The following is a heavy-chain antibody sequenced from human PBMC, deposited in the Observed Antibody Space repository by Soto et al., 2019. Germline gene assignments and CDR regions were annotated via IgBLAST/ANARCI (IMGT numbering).Heavy chain of an antibody. CDR2: IYYSGST. V-gene: IGHV4-39*01. Sequence: PSETLSLTCTVSGGSISSSSYYWGWIRQPPGKGLEWIGSIYYSGSTYYNPSLKSRVTISVDTSKNQFSLKLSSVTAADTAVYYCARHLPLRDYFDYWGQGTLVTVSS. J-gene: IGHJ4*02. CDR3: ARHLPLRDYFDY. D-gene: IGHD3-3*01. CDR1: GGSISSSSYY.